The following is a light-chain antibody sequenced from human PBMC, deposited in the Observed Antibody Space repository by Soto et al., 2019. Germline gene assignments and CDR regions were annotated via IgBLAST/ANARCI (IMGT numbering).Light chain of an antibody. Sequence: QSALTQPASVSGSPGQSITISCTGTSGDIGSYNRVSWYQQHPGKAPKLIIYEVTDRPSGVSHRFSGSKSGNTASLTISGLQTEDEADYYCTAYTSTSSYVAVGGGTKLTVL. V-gene: IGLV2-14*01. J-gene: IGLJ2*01. CDR3: TAYTSTSSYVA. CDR1: SGDIGSYNR. CDR2: EVT.